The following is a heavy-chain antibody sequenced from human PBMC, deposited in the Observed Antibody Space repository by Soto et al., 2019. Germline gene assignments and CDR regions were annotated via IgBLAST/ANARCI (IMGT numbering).Heavy chain of an antibody. Sequence: ASVKVSCKASGGTFSSYAISWVRQAPGQRLEWMGGIIPIFGTANYAQKFQGRVTITADESTSTAYMELSSLRSEDTAVYYCARGPITMIPPADYYYGMDVWGQGTTVTVSS. CDR2: IIPIFGTA. J-gene: IGHJ6*02. CDR1: GGTFSSYA. D-gene: IGHD3-22*01. V-gene: IGHV1-69*13. CDR3: ARGPITMIPPADYYYGMDV.